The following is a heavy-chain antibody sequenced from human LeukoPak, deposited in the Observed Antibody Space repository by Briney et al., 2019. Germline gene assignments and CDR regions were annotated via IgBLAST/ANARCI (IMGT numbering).Heavy chain of an antibody. J-gene: IGHJ4*02. CDR1: GGTFSSYA. CDR2: IIPIFGTA. CDR3: ARDTSSSRGVDY. D-gene: IGHD6-13*01. V-gene: IGHV1-69*01. Sequence: SVKVSCKASGGTFSSYAISWVRQAPGQGLEWMGGIIPIFGTANYAQKFQGRVTITADESTSTAYMELSSLRSEDTAVYYCARDTSSSRGVDYWGQGTLVTVSS.